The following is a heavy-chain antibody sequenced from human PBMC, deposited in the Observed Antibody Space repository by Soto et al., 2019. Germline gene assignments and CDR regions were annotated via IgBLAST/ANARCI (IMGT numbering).Heavy chain of an antibody. CDR1: GYTFTSYY. CDR3: ARDRYDFWSGTNWFDP. J-gene: IGHJ5*02. V-gene: IGHV1-46*01. D-gene: IGHD3-3*01. CDR2: INPSGGST. Sequence: QVQLVQSGAEVKKPGASVKVSCKASGYTFTSYYMHWVRQAPGQGREWMGIINPSGGSTSYAQKFQGRVTMTRDTSTSTVYLELSSLRSEDTAVYYCARDRYDFWSGTNWFDPWGQGTLVTVSS.